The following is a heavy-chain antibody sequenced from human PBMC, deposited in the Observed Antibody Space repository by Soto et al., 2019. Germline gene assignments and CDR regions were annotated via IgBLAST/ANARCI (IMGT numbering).Heavy chain of an antibody. CDR2: IKRDGSEE. CDR1: GFTFSSYW. V-gene: IGHV3-7*01. J-gene: IGHJ6*02. Sequence: EVQLVESGGGLVQPGGSLRLSCVDSGFTFSSYWMSWVRQAPVKGLEWVGNIKRDGSEENYVDSVKGRFTISRDNAKNSMYLQMNSLRAEDTAVYYCAQIASSGRGWDVWGQGTTVVVSS. D-gene: IGHD3-10*01. CDR3: AQIASSGRGWDV.